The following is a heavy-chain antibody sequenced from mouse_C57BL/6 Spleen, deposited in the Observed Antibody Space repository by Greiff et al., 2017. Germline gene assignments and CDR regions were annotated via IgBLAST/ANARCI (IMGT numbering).Heavy chain of an antibody. CDR2: ISSGSSTI. CDR1: GFTFSDYG. D-gene: IGHD4-1*01. V-gene: IGHV5-17*01. J-gene: IGHJ2*01. Sequence: EVKLEESGGGLVKPGGSLKLSCAASGFTFSDYGMHWVRQAPEKGLEWVAYISSGSSTIYYADTVKGRYTISRDNAKNTLFLQMTSLRSEDTAMYYCARRRNWDYFDYWGQGTTLTVSS. CDR3: ARRRNWDYFDY.